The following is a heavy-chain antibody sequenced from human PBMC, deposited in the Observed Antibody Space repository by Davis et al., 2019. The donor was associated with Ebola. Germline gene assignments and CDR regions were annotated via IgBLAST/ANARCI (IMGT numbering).Heavy chain of an antibody. CDR2: ISYSVRT. J-gene: IGHJ3*02. V-gene: IGHV4-59*13. CDR1: GDSISGSY. D-gene: IGHD3-10*01. CDR3: ARDFGGHEAFDI. Sequence: PSETLSLTCTVTGDSISGSYWSWLRQPPGRGLDWIGFISYSVRTKYNSSLQGRVSISGDTSKNQFSLNLRSVTAADTAVYYCARDFGGHEAFDIWGQGTMVTVSS.